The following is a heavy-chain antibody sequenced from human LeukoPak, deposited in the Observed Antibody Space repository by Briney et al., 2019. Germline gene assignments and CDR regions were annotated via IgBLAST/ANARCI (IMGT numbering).Heavy chain of an antibody. CDR1: GFTFSRYA. J-gene: IGHJ4*02. Sequence: GGSLRLSCAASGFTFSRYAMTWVRQAPGKGLEWVSAIGGTTYYADSVKGRFTISRDNSKSTLYLQMNSLRAEDTAVYYCTKLVESGVRYWGQGTLVTVSS. D-gene: IGHD2-15*01. CDR3: TKLVESGVRY. CDR2: IGGTT. V-gene: IGHV3-23*01.